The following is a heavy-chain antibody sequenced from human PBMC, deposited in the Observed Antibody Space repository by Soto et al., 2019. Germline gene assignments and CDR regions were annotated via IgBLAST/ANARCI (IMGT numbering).Heavy chain of an antibody. CDR3: ARGSSNFAVVVSLDS. D-gene: IGHD3-3*01. V-gene: IGHV3-33*01. CDR1: GFTFSSFG. CDR2: MWYDGTKE. Sequence: QVQLVESGGGVVQPGGSLRLSCAASGFTFSSFGMHWVRQAPGKGLECVAMMWYDGTKEYYADSVKGRFTISRDNSKNTLYLQMNSLRVEDTAVYYCARGSSNFAVVVSLDSWGQGTPVTVSS. J-gene: IGHJ4*02.